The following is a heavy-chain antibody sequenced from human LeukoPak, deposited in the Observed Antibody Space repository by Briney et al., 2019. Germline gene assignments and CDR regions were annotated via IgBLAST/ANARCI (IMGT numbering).Heavy chain of an antibody. V-gene: IGHV3-15*01. Sequence: GGSLRLSCAASGFTFSNAWMSWVRQAPGKGLEWVGRIKSKTDGGTTDYAAPVKGRFTISRDDSKNTLYLQMNSLKTEDTAVYYRQSSYYYDSSGYYYFDYWGQGTLVTVSS. J-gene: IGHJ4*02. CDR3: QSSYYYDSSGYYYFDY. CDR1: GFTFSNAW. D-gene: IGHD3-22*01. CDR2: IKSKTDGGTT.